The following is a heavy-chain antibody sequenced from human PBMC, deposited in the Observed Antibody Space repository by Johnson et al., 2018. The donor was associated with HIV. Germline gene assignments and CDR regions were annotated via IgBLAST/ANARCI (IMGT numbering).Heavy chain of an antibody. CDR1: GFTFSSYA. CDR2: ISSDGTTK. V-gene: IGHV3-30*04. J-gene: IGHJ3*02. CDR3: AIGRGEFPRHAFDI. D-gene: IGHD3-10*01. Sequence: QVQLVESGGGVVQPGRSLRLSCAASGFTFSSYAMHWVRQAPGKGLEWVAVISSDGTTKYYADSVKGRFTISRDNSKTSLSLQMNSLRTEDTAVYYCAIGRGEFPRHAFDIWGQGTMVTVSS.